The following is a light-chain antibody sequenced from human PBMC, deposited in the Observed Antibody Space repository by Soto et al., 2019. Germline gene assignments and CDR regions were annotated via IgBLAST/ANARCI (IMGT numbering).Light chain of an antibody. CDR1: QDISRF. V-gene: IGKV1-5*01. CDR2: DAS. J-gene: IGKJ1*01. Sequence: DIQLTQCPSCLSASIGDRVTVTCRSSQDISRFLAWYQQKPGKAPKLLIYDASNLKTGVPSRFSGSGSGTEFTLTISSLQPDDFATYYCQHCNSYSEAFGQGTKVDIK. CDR3: QHCNSYSEA.